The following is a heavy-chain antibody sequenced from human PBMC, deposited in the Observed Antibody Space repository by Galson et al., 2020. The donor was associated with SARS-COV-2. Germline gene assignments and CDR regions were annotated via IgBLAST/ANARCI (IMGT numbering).Heavy chain of an antibody. CDR1: GFTFSNYG. Sequence: GGSLRLSCAASGFTFSNYGVHWVRQAPGKGLEWVAVISHDGINSYHADSVKGRFTVSRDNYMHTLHLQMNSLKAEDTAVYYCARDGGAHCTSASCYFRHYFYMDVWGKGTTVTVSS. CDR3: ARDGGAHCTSASCYFRHYFYMDV. V-gene: IGHV3-30*03. J-gene: IGHJ6*03. D-gene: IGHD2-2*01. CDR2: ISHDGINS.